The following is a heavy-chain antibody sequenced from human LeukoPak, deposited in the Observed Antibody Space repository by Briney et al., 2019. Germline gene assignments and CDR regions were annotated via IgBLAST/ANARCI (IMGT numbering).Heavy chain of an antibody. D-gene: IGHD4-11*01. CDR3: ARVGRPTVTTATPPSYFDY. J-gene: IGHJ4*02. CDR1: GGSISSGGYY. V-gene: IGHV4-30-2*01. Sequence: PSQTLSLTCTVSGGSISSGGYYWRWIRQPPGKGLEWIGYIYHSGSTYYNPSLKSRVTISVDRSKNQFSLKLSSVTAADTAVYYCARVGRPTVTTATPPSYFDYWGQGTLVTVSS. CDR2: IYHSGST.